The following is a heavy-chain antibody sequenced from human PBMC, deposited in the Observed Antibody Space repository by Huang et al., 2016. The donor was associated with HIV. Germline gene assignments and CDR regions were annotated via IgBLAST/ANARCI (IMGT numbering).Heavy chain of an antibody. V-gene: IGHV4-39*01. CDR3: ARHAGYSSTYWYFDL. D-gene: IGHD6-13*01. CDR2: IYYSGTP. Sequence: QLQASGPGLVKPSETLSLTCTVSGPYISGRPYYWGWLRQPPGTWLEWIGSIYYSGTPYYNPSLGSLVTMSVDTSHNQCSLRLSSVTAADTAVYYCARHAGYSSTYWYFDLWGRGTLFTVSS. J-gene: IGHJ2*01. CDR1: GPYISGRPYY.